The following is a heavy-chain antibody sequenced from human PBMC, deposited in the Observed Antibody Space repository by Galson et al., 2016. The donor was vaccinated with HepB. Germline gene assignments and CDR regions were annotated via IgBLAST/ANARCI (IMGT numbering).Heavy chain of an antibody. CDR1: GLTFSNYA. CDR2: ISGDTTTT. D-gene: IGHD1-1*01. Sequence: SLRLSCAASGLTFSNYAMTWVRQAPGKGLEWVSSISGDTTTTYYADSVKGRFTISRDNSKNTFYLQMNSLRAEDTASYYCAKGGGSTGYTSPHFVDPWGQGTLVTVSS. CDR3: AKGGGSTGYTSPHFVDP. J-gene: IGHJ5*02. V-gene: IGHV3-23*01.